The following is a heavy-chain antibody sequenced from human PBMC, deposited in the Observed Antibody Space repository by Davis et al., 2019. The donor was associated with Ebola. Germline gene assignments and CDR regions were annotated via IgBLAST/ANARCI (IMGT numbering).Heavy chain of an antibody. V-gene: IGHV3-21*01. Sequence: PGGSLRLSCAASGFTFSSYSMNWVRQAPGKGLEWVSSISSSSSYIYYADSVKGRFTISRDNAKNSLYLQMNSLRVEDTAVYYCARRSEGSDWLIDYWGQGTLVTVSS. CDR3: ARRSEGSDWLIDY. J-gene: IGHJ4*02. D-gene: IGHD2-21*02. CDR2: ISSSSSYI. CDR1: GFTFSSYS.